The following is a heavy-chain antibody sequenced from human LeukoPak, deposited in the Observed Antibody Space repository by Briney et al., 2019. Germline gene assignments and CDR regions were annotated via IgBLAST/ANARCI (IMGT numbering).Heavy chain of an antibody. V-gene: IGHV4-34*01. CDR1: GGSFSGYY. Sequence: SETLSLTCAVYGGSFSGYYWSWIRQPPGKGLEWIGEINHSGSTNYNPSLKSRVTISVDTSKNRFSLKLSSVTAADTAVYYCASDRYCSGGSCYSTGEFDYWGQGTLVTVSS. D-gene: IGHD2-15*01. CDR2: INHSGST. J-gene: IGHJ4*02. CDR3: ASDRYCSGGSCYSTGEFDY.